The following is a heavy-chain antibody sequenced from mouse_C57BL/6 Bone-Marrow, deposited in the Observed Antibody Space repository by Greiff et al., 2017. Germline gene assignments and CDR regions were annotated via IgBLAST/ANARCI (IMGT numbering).Heavy chain of an antibody. Sequence: QVQLQQPGAELVKPGASVKVSCKASGYTFTSYWMHWVKQRPGQGLEWIGRIHPSDSDTNYNQKFKGKATLTVDKSSSTAYMQLSSLTSEDSAVYYGAITPECYGSSYGYAMDYWGQGTSVTVSS. CDR1: GYTFTSYW. V-gene: IGHV1-74*01. D-gene: IGHD1-1*01. CDR2: IHPSDSDT. CDR3: AITPECYGSSYGYAMDY. J-gene: IGHJ4*01.